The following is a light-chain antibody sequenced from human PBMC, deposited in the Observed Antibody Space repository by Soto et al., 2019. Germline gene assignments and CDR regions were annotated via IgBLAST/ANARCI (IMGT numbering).Light chain of an antibody. V-gene: IGLV3-21*02. CDR1: NIGSKS. CDR2: GDS. Sequence: SYELTQPPSVSVAPGQTARITCGGNNIGSKSVHWYQQKPGQAPVLVVYGDSDRPSGIPERFSGSNSGNTATLTISRVEAGDEADYYCQVWDSSSDRYVFGTGTKLTVL. CDR3: QVWDSSSDRYV. J-gene: IGLJ1*01.